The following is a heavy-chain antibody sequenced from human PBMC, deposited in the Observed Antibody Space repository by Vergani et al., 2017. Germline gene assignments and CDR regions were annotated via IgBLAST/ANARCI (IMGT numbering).Heavy chain of an antibody. D-gene: IGHD3-22*01. J-gene: IGHJ3*02. CDR3: ARVGXYYDSSGYPEVLDI. V-gene: IGHV4-34*01. CDR2: INHSGST. CDR1: GGSFSGYY. Sequence: QVQLQQWGAGLLKPSETLALTCAVYGGSFSGYYWSWIRQPPGKGLEWIGEINHSGSTNYNPSLKSRVTISVDTSKNQFSLKLSSVTAADTAVYYCARVGXYYDSSGYPEVLDIWGQGTMVTVSS.